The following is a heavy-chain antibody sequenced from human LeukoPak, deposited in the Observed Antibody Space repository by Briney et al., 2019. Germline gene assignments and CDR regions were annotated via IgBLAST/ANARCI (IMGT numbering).Heavy chain of an antibody. CDR1: GFTFSSRG. CDR2: ISHDGSNK. D-gene: IGHD1-26*01. Sequence: PGGSLRLSCAASGFTFSSRGMHWVRQAPGKGLEWVAVISHDGSNKYYADSVKGRFTISRDNPKNTLYLQMNGLRAEDTAVYHCAKGQSGSYGGVFGYWGQGTLVTVSS. J-gene: IGHJ4*02. CDR3: AKGQSGSYGGVFGY. V-gene: IGHV3-30*18.